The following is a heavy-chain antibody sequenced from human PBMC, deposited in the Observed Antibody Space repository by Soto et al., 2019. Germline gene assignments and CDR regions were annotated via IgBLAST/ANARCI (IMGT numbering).Heavy chain of an antibody. Sequence: ISLTCAVSGGSISSSNWWSWVRQPPGKGLEWIGEIYHSGSTNYNPSLKSRVTISVDKSKNQFSLKLSSVTAADTAVYYCARFRGDYVVYFDYWGQGTLVTVSS. CDR3: ARFRGDYVVYFDY. CDR1: GGSISSSNW. D-gene: IGHD4-17*01. V-gene: IGHV4-4*02. J-gene: IGHJ4*02. CDR2: IYHSGST.